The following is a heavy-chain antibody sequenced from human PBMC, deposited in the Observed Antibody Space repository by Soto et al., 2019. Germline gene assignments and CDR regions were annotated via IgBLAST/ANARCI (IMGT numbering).Heavy chain of an antibody. CDR3: ARDRLRGYDSSGFYS. CDR1: GYTFTGYY. J-gene: IGHJ4*02. V-gene: IGHV1-2*02. Sequence: ASVKVSCKASGYTFTGYYMHWVRQAPGQGLEWMGWINPNSGGTNFAQKFEDRVTMTTVTSTNTVFLELRSLKSDDTAIYYCARDRLRGYDSSGFYSWGQGTMVTVSS. D-gene: IGHD3-22*01. CDR2: INPNSGGT.